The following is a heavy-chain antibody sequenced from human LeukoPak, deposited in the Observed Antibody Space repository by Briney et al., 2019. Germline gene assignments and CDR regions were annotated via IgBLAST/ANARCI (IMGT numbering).Heavy chain of an antibody. J-gene: IGHJ4*02. CDR2: IFHSGRS. CDR3: ARDQVECTGGTCQSRVGFDF. V-gene: IGHV4-31*03. D-gene: IGHD2-8*02. Sequence: SETLSLTCTVSGDSHSNGVKYWSWIRQHPGRGLEWIGDIFHSGRSYYNPSLKSRITMSVDTSKNQFSLNLSSVTAADTAVYYCARDQVECTGGTCQSRVGFDFWGQGTLVTVSS. CDR1: GDSHSNGVKY.